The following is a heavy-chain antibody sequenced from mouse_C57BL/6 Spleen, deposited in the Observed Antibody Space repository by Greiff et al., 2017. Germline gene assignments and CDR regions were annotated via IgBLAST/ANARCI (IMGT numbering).Heavy chain of an antibody. J-gene: IGHJ1*03. Sequence: EVQGVESGGGLVKPGGSLKLSCAASGFTFSDYGMHWVRQAPGKGLEWVAYISSGSSTIYYADTVKGRFTISRDNAKNTLFRQMTGLRSEDTAMYYCARDGYYWYFEVRRTGTTVTASS. CDR2: ISSGSSTI. D-gene: IGHD2-3*01. V-gene: IGHV5-17*01. CDR3: ARDGYYWYFEV. CDR1: GFTFSDYG.